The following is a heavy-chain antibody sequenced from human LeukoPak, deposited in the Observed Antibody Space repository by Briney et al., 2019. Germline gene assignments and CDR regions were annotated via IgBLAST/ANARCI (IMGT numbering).Heavy chain of an antibody. J-gene: IGHJ4*02. D-gene: IGHD3-10*01. CDR3: ARDDSRYGSGRGSY. Sequence: GGSLRLSCAASGFTFSSYSMNWVRQAPGKGLEWVSSISSSSSYIYYADSVKGRFTISRDNAKNSLYLQMNSLRAEDTAVYYCARDDSRYGSGRGSYWGQGTLVTVSP. CDR1: GFTFSSYS. CDR2: ISSSSSYI. V-gene: IGHV3-21*01.